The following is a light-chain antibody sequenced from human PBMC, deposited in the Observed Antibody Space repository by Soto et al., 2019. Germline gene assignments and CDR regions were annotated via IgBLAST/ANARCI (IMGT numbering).Light chain of an antibody. CDR1: SSNIGGNS. Sequence: QSVLTQPPSVSAAPGQKVTISCSGSSSNIGGNSVSWYQQLPGAAPKLLIYDDNKRPSGIPDRFSGSKSGTSATLGITGFQTGDEADYYCGSWDSSLSAYVFGTGTKV. CDR3: GSWDSSLSAYV. J-gene: IGLJ1*01. CDR2: DDN. V-gene: IGLV1-51*01.